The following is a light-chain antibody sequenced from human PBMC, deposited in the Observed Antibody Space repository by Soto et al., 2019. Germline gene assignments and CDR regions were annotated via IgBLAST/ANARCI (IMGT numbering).Light chain of an antibody. Sequence: QSVLTQPPSASGTPGQRVTISCSGSRSSIGSNNLNWYQHLPGTAPKLLIYSNNRRPSGVPVRFCASRTGASASVAISVLRSEDEGEYYYAAWDASLSGFYVFGTGTKVTVL. CDR2: SNN. CDR1: RSSIGSNN. CDR3: AAWDASLSGFYV. V-gene: IGLV1-44*01. J-gene: IGLJ1*01.